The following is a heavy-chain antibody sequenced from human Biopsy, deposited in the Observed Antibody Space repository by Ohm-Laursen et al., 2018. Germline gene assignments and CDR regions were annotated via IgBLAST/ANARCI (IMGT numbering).Heavy chain of an antibody. J-gene: IGHJ3*02. V-gene: IGHV4-59*08. D-gene: IGHD6-19*01. CDR2: ISYSRDT. CDR1: GGSISGSS. Sequence: TLSLTCSVSGGSISGSSWSWIRQAPGKGLEWIGYISYSRDTNYNPSLKSRITISVDASKNQFSLKLTSVTAADTAVYYCAKHGSGWTGDDAFHIWGQGTMVTVSS. CDR3: AKHGSGWTGDDAFHI.